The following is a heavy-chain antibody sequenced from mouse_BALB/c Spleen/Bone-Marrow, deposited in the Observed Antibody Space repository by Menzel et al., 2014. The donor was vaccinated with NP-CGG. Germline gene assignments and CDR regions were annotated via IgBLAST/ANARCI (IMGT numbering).Heavy chain of an antibody. Sequence: EVKLVESGGGLVKLGGSLKLSCAASGFTFSSYYMSWVRQIPEKRLELVAAINSDGGSTYYLDTVKGRFTISRDNAKNTLYLQKSSLKSEETAAFYCARQTRYENNGAIEYWGVGTSVTVSS. CDR2: INSDGGST. J-gene: IGHJ1*01. CDR3: ARQTRYENNGAIEY. D-gene: IGHD2-14*01. CDR1: GFTFSSYY. V-gene: IGHV5-6-2*01.